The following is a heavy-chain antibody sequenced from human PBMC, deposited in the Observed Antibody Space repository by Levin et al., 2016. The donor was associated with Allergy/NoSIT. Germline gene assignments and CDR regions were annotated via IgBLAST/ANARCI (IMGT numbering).Heavy chain of an antibody. J-gene: IGHJ6*02. V-gene: IGHV1-18*01. CDR3: ARDDRDSGYYYYYYGMDV. D-gene: IGHD3-22*01. CDR2: ISAYNGNT. Sequence: WVRQAPGQGLEWMGWISAYNGNTNYAQKLQGRVTMTTDTSTSTAYMELRGLRSDDTAVYYCARDDRDSGYYYYYYGMDVWGQGTTVTVSS.